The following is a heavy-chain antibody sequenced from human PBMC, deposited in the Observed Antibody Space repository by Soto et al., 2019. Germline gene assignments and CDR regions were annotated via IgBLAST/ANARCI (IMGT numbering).Heavy chain of an antibody. Sequence: DAHLVQSGGGMIQPGGSLRLSCVGSGFTLRDQYMTWVRQAPGKGREWGSVVYIVGGTDYSDSVKGRVTISRDNSKNTLYLQMNRLRAEDTAMYYCAREPLWSGPLPLDAFDIWGQGTMVTVSS. V-gene: IGHV3-53*01. CDR1: GFTLRDQY. CDR2: VYIVGGT. D-gene: IGHD3-3*01. J-gene: IGHJ3*02. CDR3: AREPLWSGPLPLDAFDI.